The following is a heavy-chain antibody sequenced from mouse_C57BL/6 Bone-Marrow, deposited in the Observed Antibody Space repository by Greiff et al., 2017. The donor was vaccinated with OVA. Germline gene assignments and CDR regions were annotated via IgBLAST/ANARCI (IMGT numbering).Heavy chain of an antibody. CDR3: ARWNYGSSWFAY. CDR1: GYTFTNYW. V-gene: IGHV1-63*01. J-gene: IGHJ3*01. D-gene: IGHD1-1*01. CDR2: IYPGGGYT. Sequence: QVQLQQPGAELVRPGTSVKLSCKASGYTFTNYWIGWAKQRPGHGLEWIGDIYPGGGYTNYNEKFKGKATLTADKSSSTAYMQFSSLTSEDSAIYYCARWNYGSSWFAYWGQGTLVTVSA.